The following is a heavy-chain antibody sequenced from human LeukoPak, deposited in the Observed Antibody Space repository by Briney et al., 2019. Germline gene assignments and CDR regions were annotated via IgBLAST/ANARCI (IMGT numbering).Heavy chain of an antibody. Sequence: GGSLRLSCAASGFTFSTYWMHWVRQAPGKGLEWVSAINDNGGRTYYADSVKGRFTISRDNSKNTLYLQMNSLRAEDTAVYYCAKGGKWDVTPFDYWGQGTLVTVSS. D-gene: IGHD1-26*01. J-gene: IGHJ4*02. CDR3: AKGGKWDVTPFDY. CDR2: INDNGGRT. V-gene: IGHV3-23*01. CDR1: GFTFSTYW.